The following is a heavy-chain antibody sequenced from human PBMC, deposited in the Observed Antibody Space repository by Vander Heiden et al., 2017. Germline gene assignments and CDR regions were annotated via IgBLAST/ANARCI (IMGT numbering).Heavy chain of an antibody. D-gene: IGHD2-15*01. J-gene: IGHJ6*02. CDR1: GYLFISYW. CDR3: ARLAFRGGGLDV. Sequence: EVQLVQSGAEVKQPGESLRISCKTSGYLFISYWIAWVRQKPGKGLEWMGLIFPDDSDARYSPSFQGQVTISADKSSDTVSLQWSGLKASDSGIYYCARLAFRGGGLDVWGQGTTVSVSS. V-gene: IGHV5-51*01. CDR2: IFPDDSDA.